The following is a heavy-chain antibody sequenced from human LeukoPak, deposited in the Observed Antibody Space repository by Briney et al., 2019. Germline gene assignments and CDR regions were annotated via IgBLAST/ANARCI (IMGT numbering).Heavy chain of an antibody. CDR1: GFTFSSYN. CDR2: ISSSRRTI. D-gene: IGHD2-21*02. CDR3: ATAYCGGDCYPGIDAFDI. Sequence: GGSLRLSCAASGFTFSSYNINWVRQAPGKGLEWVSYISSSRRTISYADSVKGRFTISRDNAKNSLYLQMNSLRAEDTAVYYCATAYCGGDCYPGIDAFDIWGQGTMVTVSS. V-gene: IGHV3-48*04. J-gene: IGHJ3*02.